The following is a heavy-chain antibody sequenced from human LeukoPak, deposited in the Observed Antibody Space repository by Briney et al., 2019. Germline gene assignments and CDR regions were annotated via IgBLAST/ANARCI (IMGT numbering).Heavy chain of an antibody. Sequence: SETLSLTCAVSGGSISSGGYSWSWIRQPPGKGLEWIGHIYRSGSTYYNASLKSRVTRSVDRSKNQFSLKLSSVTAADTAVYYCARGNYGSGSYYVVDFDYWGQGTLVTVSS. CDR3: ARGNYGSGSYYVVDFDY. CDR1: GGSISSGGYS. J-gene: IGHJ4*02. CDR2: IYRSGST. D-gene: IGHD3-10*01. V-gene: IGHV4-30-2*01.